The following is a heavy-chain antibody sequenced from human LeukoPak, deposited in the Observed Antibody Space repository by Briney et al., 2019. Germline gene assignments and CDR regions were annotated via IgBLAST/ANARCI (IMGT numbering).Heavy chain of an antibody. J-gene: IGHJ4*02. CDR3: ARDSLIQHGSGSYWGFDY. Sequence: GGSLRLSCAASGFMFSNYWMSWVRPAPGKGPEWVGDIKKDGSDKYYVGSVKGRFTISRDNAKNSLYLQMNSLRAEDTAVYYCARDSLIQHGSGSYWGFDYWGQGILVTVSS. CDR1: GFMFSNYW. D-gene: IGHD3-10*01. V-gene: IGHV3-7*03. CDR2: IKKDGSDK.